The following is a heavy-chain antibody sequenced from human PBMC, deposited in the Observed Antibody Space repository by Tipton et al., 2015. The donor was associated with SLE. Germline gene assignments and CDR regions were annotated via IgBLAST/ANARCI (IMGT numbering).Heavy chain of an antibody. Sequence: SLRLSCAASGFTFSSYWMHWVRQAPGKGLVWVSRIHNYGSSTNYADSVKGRFTISRDNANLYLQMNSLRAEDTAIYYCARGCSSSNCFSYYYYNMDVWGKGTTVTVSS. CDR3: ARGCSSSNCFSYYYYNMDV. J-gene: IGHJ6*03. D-gene: IGHD2-2*01. V-gene: IGHV3-74*01. CDR1: GFTFSSYW. CDR2: IHNYGSST.